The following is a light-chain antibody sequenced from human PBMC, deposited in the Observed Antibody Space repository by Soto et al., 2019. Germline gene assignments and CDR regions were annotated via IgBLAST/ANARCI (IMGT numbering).Light chain of an antibody. CDR1: NSNIGSNT. Sequence: QSVLTQPPSASGTPGQRVTMSCSGSNSNIGSNTVSWYQHLPGTAPKLLIYNNNRRPSGVPDRFSGSKSGTSASLAISGLQSEDEADYYCAAWDDSLNGLWVFGGGTKLPS. V-gene: IGLV1-44*01. CDR3: AAWDDSLNGLWV. J-gene: IGLJ3*02. CDR2: NNN.